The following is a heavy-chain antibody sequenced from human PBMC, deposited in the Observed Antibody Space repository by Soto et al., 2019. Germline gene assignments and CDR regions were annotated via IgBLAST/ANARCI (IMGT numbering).Heavy chain of an antibody. CDR3: ATKFFGVVLTAPDY. J-gene: IGHJ4*02. D-gene: IGHD3-3*01. V-gene: IGHV3-30-3*01. CDR2: ISYDGSNK. Sequence: PGGSLRLSCAASGFTFSSYAMHWVRQAPGKGLEWVAVISYDGSNKYYADSVKGRFTISRDNSKNTLYLQMNSLRAEDTAVYYCATKFFGVVLTAPDYWGQGTLVTVSS. CDR1: GFTFSSYA.